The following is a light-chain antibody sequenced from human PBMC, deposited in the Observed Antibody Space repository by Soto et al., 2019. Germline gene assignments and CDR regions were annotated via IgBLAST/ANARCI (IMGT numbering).Light chain of an antibody. CDR1: QSVSSSY. Sequence: EIVLTQSPGTLSLSPGERATLSCRASQSVSSSYLAWYQRKPGQAPRLLIYGASSRATGIPDRFSGSGSGTDFTLTISRLEPEDFAVYYCQQYGSSPTWTFGQGTKVDIK. J-gene: IGKJ1*01. V-gene: IGKV3-20*01. CDR3: QQYGSSPTWT. CDR2: GAS.